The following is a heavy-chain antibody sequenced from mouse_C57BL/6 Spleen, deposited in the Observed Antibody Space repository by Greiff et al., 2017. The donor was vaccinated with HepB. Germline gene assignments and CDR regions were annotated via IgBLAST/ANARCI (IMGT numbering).Heavy chain of an antibody. CDR1: GYTFTSYW. J-gene: IGHJ1*03. Sequence: QVQLQQPGTELVKPGASVKLSCKASGYTFTSYWMHWVKQRPGQGLEWIGNINPSNGGTNYNEKFKSKATLTVDKSSSTAYMQLSSLTSEDSAVYYCARPPYYGSSHWYFDVWAQGPRSPSPQ. D-gene: IGHD1-1*01. CDR3: ARPPYYGSSHWYFDV. V-gene: IGHV1-53*01. CDR2: INPSNGGT.